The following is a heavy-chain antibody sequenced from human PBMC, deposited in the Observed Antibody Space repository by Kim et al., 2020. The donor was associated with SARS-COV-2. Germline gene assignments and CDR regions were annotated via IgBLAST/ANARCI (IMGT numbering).Heavy chain of an antibody. CDR3: ARGSIDL. V-gene: IGHV3-53*01. CDR2: SGGST. J-gene: IGHJ2*01. Sequence: SGGSTYYAASVKGRFTISRDNSKNTLYLQMNSLRAEDTAVYYCARGSIDLWGRGTLVTVSS.